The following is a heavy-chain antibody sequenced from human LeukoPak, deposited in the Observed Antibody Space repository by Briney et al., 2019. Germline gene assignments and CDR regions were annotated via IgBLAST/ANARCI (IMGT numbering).Heavy chain of an antibody. CDR1: GFTFSSYA. CDR2: ISGSGGST. CDR3: AKGPLIRAVAGLDDY. Sequence: GGSLRLSCAASGFTFSSYAMSWVRQAPGKGLEWVSAISGSGGSTYYADSVKGRLTISRDNSKNTLYLQMNSLRAEDTAVYYCAKGPLIRAVAGLDDYWGQGTLATVSS. V-gene: IGHV3-23*01. J-gene: IGHJ4*02. D-gene: IGHD6-19*01.